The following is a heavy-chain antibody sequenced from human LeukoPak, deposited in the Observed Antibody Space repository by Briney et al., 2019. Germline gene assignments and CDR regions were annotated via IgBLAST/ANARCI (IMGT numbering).Heavy chain of an antibody. CDR3: ARDLQYYVAMDV. CDR1: GITFSEYA. J-gene: IGHJ6*02. V-gene: IGHV3-23*01. CDR2: LGSDNKP. Sequence: GGSLRLSCEASGITFSEYAMTWVRQAPGKGLEWVSSLGSDNKPHYSESVKGRFAISRDNSKNTLLLQLHNLRVEDTALYYYARDLQYYVAMDVWGQGTTVTVSS. D-gene: IGHD3-10*02.